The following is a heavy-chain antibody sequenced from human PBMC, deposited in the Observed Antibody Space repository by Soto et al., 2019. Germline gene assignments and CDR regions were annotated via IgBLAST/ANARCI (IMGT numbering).Heavy chain of an antibody. J-gene: IGHJ2*01. CDR2: INSDGSST. D-gene: IGHD3-22*01. CDR1: GFTFSSYW. Sequence: EVQLVESGGGLVQPGGSLRLSCAASGFTFSSYWMHWVRQAPGKGLVWVSRINSDGSSTSYADSVKGRFTISRDNAKNTLYLQMNSLRAEDMAVYYCAREPYYYDSSGYYSLWYFDLWGRGTLVTVSS. V-gene: IGHV3-74*01. CDR3: AREPYYYDSSGYYSLWYFDL.